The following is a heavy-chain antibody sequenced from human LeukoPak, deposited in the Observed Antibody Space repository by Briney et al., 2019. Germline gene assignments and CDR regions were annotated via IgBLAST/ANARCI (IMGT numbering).Heavy chain of an antibody. CDR1: GYTFSSYG. CDR3: ARCDYVWGNYRYRPILYFDF. V-gene: IGHV1-18*01. D-gene: IGHD3-16*02. CDR2: ISGHDDNR. J-gene: IGHJ4*02. Sequence: ASVKVSCKASGYTFSSYGISWVRQAPGQGLEWMGWISGHDDNRNYAQKFQGRVTMTTDTSTSTAYMELRSLRSDDTAVYYCARCDYVWGNYRYRPILYFDFWGQGTLVTVSS.